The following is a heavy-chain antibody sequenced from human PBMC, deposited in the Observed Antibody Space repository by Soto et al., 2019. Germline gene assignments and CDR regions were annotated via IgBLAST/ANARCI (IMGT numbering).Heavy chain of an antibody. Sequence: GVSRKLSCGGSGFIFLSCWMLLVRQAPRKGLVWVSRINSDGSSTSYADSVKGRFTIYRDNAKNTLYLQMNSLRAEDTAVYYCARDLVVGATGDYWGQGTLVTVSS. D-gene: IGHD1-26*01. CDR2: INSDGSST. V-gene: IGHV3-74*01. CDR3: ARDLVVGATGDY. J-gene: IGHJ4*02. CDR1: GFIFLSCW.